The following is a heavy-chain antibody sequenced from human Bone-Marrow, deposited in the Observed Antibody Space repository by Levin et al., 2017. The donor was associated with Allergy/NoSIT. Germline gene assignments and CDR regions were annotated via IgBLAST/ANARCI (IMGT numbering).Heavy chain of an antibody. Sequence: GGSLRLSCAASGFTFSSYAMSWVRQAPGKGLEWVSAISGSGGSTYYADSVKGRFTISRDNSKNTLYLQMNSLRAEDTAVYYCANGMVDIVATILPFDLWGRGTLVTVSS. J-gene: IGHJ2*01. D-gene: IGHD5-12*01. CDR3: ANGMVDIVATILPFDL. V-gene: IGHV3-23*01. CDR2: ISGSGGST. CDR1: GFTFSSYA.